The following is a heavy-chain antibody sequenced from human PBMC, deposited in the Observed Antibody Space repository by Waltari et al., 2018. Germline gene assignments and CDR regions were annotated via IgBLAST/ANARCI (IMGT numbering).Heavy chain of an antibody. J-gene: IGHJ4*02. D-gene: IGHD6-13*01. CDR1: GASTSNVY. CDR3: ARESRAARIDS. CDR2: VYRSGTT. V-gene: IGHV4-4*07. Sequence: QVQLQESGPGLVKPSETLSLTCIVSGASTSNVYWTWIRQPAGKGREWIGRVYRSGTTTYSPSLRSRATLSLDTSKNQFSLNLTSVIAADTAVYYCARESRAARIDSWGQGILVTVAS.